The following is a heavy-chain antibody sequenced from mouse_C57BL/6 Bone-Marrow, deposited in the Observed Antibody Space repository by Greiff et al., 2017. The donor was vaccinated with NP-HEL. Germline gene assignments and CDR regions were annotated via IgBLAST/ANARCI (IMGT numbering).Heavy chain of an antibody. D-gene: IGHD6-1*01. CDR2: IRLKSDNYAT. Sequence: EVKLEESGGGLVQPGGSMKLSCVASGFTFSNYWMNWVRQSPEKGLEWVAQIRLKSDNYATHYAESVKGRFTISRDDSKSSVYLQMNNLRAEDTGIYYCTGPLRRYYAMDYWGQGTSVTVSS. CDR3: TGPLRRYYAMDY. CDR1: GFTFSNYW. J-gene: IGHJ4*01. V-gene: IGHV6-3*01.